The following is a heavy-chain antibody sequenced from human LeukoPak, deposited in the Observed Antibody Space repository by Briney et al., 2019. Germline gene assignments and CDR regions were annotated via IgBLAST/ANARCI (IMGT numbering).Heavy chain of an antibody. CDR2: IRPNGDRT. V-gene: IGHV3-23*01. D-gene: IGHD2-21*01. J-gene: IGHJ4*02. CDR1: GIIFGSHG. CDR3: ARAYDKAYDY. Sequence: SGGSLRLSCAASGIIFGSHGMAWVRQAPGKGLEWVSSIRPNGDRTFYADFVKGRFTISRDNSKNTVSLHMNSLRAEDSAIYRCARAYDKAYDYWGQGTLVTVSS.